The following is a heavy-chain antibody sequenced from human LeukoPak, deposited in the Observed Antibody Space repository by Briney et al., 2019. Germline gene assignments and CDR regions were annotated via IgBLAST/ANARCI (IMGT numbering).Heavy chain of an antibody. V-gene: IGHV7-4-1*02. CDR1: GYTFTSFV. CDR2: VNTITGNP. J-gene: IGHJ4*02. D-gene: IGHD3-3*01. CDR3: ARGQDFRSGQYRRDFDY. Sequence: VASVKVSCKASGYTFTSFVINWVRQAPGQGPEWMGWVNTITGNPTYAQGFTGRFVFSLDTSVSTAYLQINNLKADDTAVYYCARGQDFRSGQYRRDFDYWGQGTLVTVSS.